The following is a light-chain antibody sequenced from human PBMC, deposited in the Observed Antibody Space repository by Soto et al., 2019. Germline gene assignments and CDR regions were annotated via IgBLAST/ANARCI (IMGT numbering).Light chain of an antibody. V-gene: IGLV1-44*01. J-gene: IGLJ1*01. CDR1: SSNIGSNT. Sequence: QSVLTQQPSASGTPGQRVTISCSGSSSNIGSNTVNWFQQLPGTAPKLLIYSDNQRPSGVPGRFSGSKSGTSASLAISGLQSEDEADYYCAAWDDSLNGRHVFGTGTKVTVL. CDR2: SDN. CDR3: AAWDDSLNGRHV.